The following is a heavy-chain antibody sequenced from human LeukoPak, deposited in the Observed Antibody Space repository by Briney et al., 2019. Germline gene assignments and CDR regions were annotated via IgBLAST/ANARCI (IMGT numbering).Heavy chain of an antibody. V-gene: IGHV4-34*01. D-gene: IGHD5-18*01. CDR1: GGSFSDYY. CDR2: INHTGST. J-gene: IGHJ4*02. Sequence: SEILSLTCAVYGGSFSDYYWSWIRQPPGKGLEWIGEINHTGSTNYNPSLKSRVTISVDTSKNQFSLKLSSVTAADTAVYYCARDSVDTAMATDYWGQGTLVTVSS. CDR3: ARDSVDTAMATDY.